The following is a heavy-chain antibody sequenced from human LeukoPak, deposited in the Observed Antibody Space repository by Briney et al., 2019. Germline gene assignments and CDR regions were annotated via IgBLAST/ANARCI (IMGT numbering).Heavy chain of an antibody. CDR2: ISGSGGST. CDR1: GFTFSSYA. J-gene: IGHJ4*02. CDR3: AKALWFGDEGFDY. V-gene: IGHV3-23*01. D-gene: IGHD3-10*01. Sequence: GGSLRLSCAASGFTFSSYAMSWVRQAPGKGLEWVSAISGSGGSTYYADSVKGRFTISRDDSKNTLYLQMNSLSAEDTAVYYCAKALWFGDEGFDYWGQGTLVTVSS.